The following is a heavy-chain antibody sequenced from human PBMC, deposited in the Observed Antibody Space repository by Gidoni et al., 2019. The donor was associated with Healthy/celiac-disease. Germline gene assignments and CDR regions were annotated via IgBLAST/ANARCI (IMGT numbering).Heavy chain of an antibody. Sequence: QVQLVESGGGVVQPGRSLRLSCAASGFTFSSYAMHWVLPAPGKGLEWVAVISYDGSNKYYADSVKGRFTISRDNSKNTLYLQMNSLRAEDTAVYYCARGDFWSGPRRYYFDYWGQGTLVTVSS. D-gene: IGHD3-3*01. J-gene: IGHJ4*02. V-gene: IGHV3-30-3*01. CDR3: ARGDFWSGPRRYYFDY. CDR1: GFTFSSYA. CDR2: ISYDGSNK.